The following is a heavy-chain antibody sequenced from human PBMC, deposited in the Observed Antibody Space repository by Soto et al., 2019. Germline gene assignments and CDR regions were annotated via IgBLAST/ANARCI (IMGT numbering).Heavy chain of an antibody. CDR2: IYWDDEK. CDR3: AHSLAGPIAAAGIYFSYLDV. Sequence: QITLKESGPTLVKPTQTLTLTCTFSGFSLSTSGVGVGWIRQPPGKALEWLALIYWDDEKRYSPSLNTSLTITKDTSKKQVVLTMTSLDPVDTATYYCAHSLAGPIAAAGIYFSYLDVWGKGTTVTVSS. D-gene: IGHD6-13*01. V-gene: IGHV2-5*02. J-gene: IGHJ6*03. CDR1: GFSLSTSGVG.